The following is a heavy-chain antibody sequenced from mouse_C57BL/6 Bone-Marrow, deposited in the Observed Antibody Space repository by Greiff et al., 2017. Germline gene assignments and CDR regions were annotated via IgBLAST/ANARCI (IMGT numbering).Heavy chain of an antibody. J-gene: IGHJ1*03. Sequence: EVQRVESGGGLVQSGRSLRLSCATSGFTFSDFYMEWVRQAPGKGLEWIAASRNKANDYTTEYSASVKGRFIVSRDTSQSILYLQMNALRAEDPAIYYCARDADGNYWYFDVWGTGTTVTVSS. CDR2: SRNKANDYTT. V-gene: IGHV7-1*01. CDR1: GFTFSDFY. D-gene: IGHD2-1*01. CDR3: ARDADGNYWYFDV.